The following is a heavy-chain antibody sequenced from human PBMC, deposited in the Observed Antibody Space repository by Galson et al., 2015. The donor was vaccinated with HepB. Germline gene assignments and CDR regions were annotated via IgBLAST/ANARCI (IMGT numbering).Heavy chain of an antibody. Sequence: SVKVSCKASGYTFTTYHMHWVRQAPGQGLEWMGVIHPSSSSTRYAQKFQGRVTMTRDTSTSTDYMELSSLTSEDTAVYYCAEDNTNWASDSWGQGTLVTVSS. J-gene: IGHJ4*02. CDR1: GYTFTTYH. CDR2: IHPSSSST. CDR3: AEDNTNWASDS. D-gene: IGHD1-1*01. V-gene: IGHV1-46*01.